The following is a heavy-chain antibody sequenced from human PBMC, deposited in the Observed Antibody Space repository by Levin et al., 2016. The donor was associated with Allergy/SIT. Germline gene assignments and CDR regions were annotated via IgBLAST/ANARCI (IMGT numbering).Heavy chain of an antibody. J-gene: IGHJ4*02. D-gene: IGHD2-8*01. Sequence: GGSLRLSCAASGFTVSSNYMNWVRQAPGKGLEWVSVIFSGGTIYYADSVKGRFTISRHSSENTLFLQMNSLRAEDTAVYYCARGFCTNGVCNGYYFDSWGQGTLVTVSS. CDR3: ARGFCTNGVCNGYYFDS. CDR1: GFTVSSNY. CDR2: IFSGGTI. V-gene: IGHV3-53*04.